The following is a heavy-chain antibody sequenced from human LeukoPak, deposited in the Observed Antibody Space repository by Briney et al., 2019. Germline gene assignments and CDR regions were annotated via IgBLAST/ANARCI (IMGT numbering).Heavy chain of an antibody. CDR2: IYSDNT. V-gene: IGHV3-53*01. J-gene: IGHJ3*02. CDR1: GFTVSSNS. D-gene: IGHD6-19*01. CDR3: ARANPQWLVRYAFDI. Sequence: GGSLRLSCTVSGFTVSSNSMSWVRQAPGKGLEWVSFIYSDNTHYSDSVKGRFTISRDNAKNSLYLQMNSLRAEDTAVYYCARANPQWLVRYAFDIWGQGTMVTVSS.